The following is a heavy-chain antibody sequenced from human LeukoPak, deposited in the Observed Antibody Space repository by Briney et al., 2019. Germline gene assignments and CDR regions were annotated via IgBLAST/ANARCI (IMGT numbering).Heavy chain of an antibody. CDR2: ISYDGSNK. CDR3: AKDSPNPYSYGYSDY. CDR1: GFTFSSYA. D-gene: IGHD5-18*01. Sequence: GGSLRLSCAASGFTFSSYAMHWVRQAPGKGLEWVAVISYDGSNKYYADSVKGRFTISRDNSKNTLYLQMNSLRAEDTAVYYCAKDSPNPYSYGYSDYWGQGTLVTVSS. J-gene: IGHJ4*02. V-gene: IGHV3-30-3*01.